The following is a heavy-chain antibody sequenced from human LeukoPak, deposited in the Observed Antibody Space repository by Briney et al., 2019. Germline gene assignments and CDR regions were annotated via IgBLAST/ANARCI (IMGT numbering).Heavy chain of an antibody. V-gene: IGHV1-18*01. Sequence: ASVKVSCKASGYTFTSYGISWVRQAPGQGLEWMGWISAYNGNTNYAQKLQGRVTMTTDTSTSTAYMELRSLRSDDTAVYYCATYDPPLPHYYYYYGMDVWGQGTTVTVSS. D-gene: IGHD3-22*01. J-gene: IGHJ6*02. CDR1: GYTFTSYG. CDR2: ISAYNGNT. CDR3: ATYDPPLPHYYYYYGMDV.